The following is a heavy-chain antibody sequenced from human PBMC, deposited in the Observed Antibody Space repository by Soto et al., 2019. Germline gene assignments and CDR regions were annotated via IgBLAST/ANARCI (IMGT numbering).Heavy chain of an antibody. Sequence: SVTLSLTCTVSGGTVSNSSYYWSCIRKPPGKGLEWIGYIYYSGITNYNPSLKSRVTISVDNSKNTLFLQMDSLRAEDTAVYYCRGHNIVVVPAADFDYWGQGTLVTVSS. D-gene: IGHD2-2*01. CDR3: RGHNIVVVPAADFDY. CDR2: IYYSGIT. V-gene: IGHV4-61*05. CDR1: GGTVSNSSYY. J-gene: IGHJ4*02.